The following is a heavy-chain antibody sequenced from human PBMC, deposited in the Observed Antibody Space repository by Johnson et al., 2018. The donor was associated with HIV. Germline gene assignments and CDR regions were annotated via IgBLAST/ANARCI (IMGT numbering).Heavy chain of an antibody. J-gene: IGHJ3*02. CDR1: AFTFSSYG. D-gene: IGHD3-16*01. CDR3: AKPRYYDNAFEM. CDR2: ISYDGRNK. V-gene: IGHV3-30*18. Sequence: QVLLVESGGGGVQPGRSLRLSCAASAFTFSSYGMHWVRQAPGKGLEWVAVISYDGRNKYYADSVKGRFNNSRDNSKNPLYLQMNSLRAEDTAVYYCAKPRYYDNAFEMWGQGTMVTVSS.